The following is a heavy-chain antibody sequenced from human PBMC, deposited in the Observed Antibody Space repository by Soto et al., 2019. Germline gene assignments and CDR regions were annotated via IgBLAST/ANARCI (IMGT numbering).Heavy chain of an antibody. D-gene: IGHD2-2*01. V-gene: IGHV4-38-2*02. J-gene: IGHJ4*02. CDR2: IYHGGTT. Sequence: PWGTLSLTCTASGYSFSSCSYRAWIRQPPGEGPGWIASIYHGGTTFYNPSLKGRITISVDTSNNQFSLKLTSVTDADTAVYYCAKVRVMDVAGSTFDYWGQGTLVTVSS. CDR1: GYSFSSCSY. CDR3: AKVRVMDVAGSTFDY.